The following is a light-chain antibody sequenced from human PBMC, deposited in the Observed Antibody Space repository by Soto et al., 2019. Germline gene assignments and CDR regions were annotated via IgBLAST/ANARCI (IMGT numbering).Light chain of an antibody. Sequence: DIQMTQSPSTLSASVGDRVTITCRASQSISSWLAWYQQKPGKAPKLLIYKASYLESGVPSRFSGSGSGTEFTLTISSLQPDDFATCYCQQYNIYSPRNPFGQGTKVEIK. CDR3: QQYNIYSPRNP. V-gene: IGKV1-5*03. J-gene: IGKJ1*01. CDR2: KAS. CDR1: QSISSW.